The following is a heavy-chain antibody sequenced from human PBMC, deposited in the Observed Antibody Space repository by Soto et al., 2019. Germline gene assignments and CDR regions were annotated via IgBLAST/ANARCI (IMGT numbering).Heavy chain of an antibody. J-gene: IGHJ1*01. CDR2: ISYSGST. CDR3: ARLHSMYYDFQH. Sequence: SETLSLTCTVSGGSINSYYWSWIRQPPGMGLEWIGCISYSGSTNYNPSLKSRVALSVDTSKNQFSLKLSSVTAAYTAVYYCARLHSMYYDFQHWGQGTLVTVSS. CDR1: GGSINSYY. D-gene: IGHD3-22*01. V-gene: IGHV4-59*08.